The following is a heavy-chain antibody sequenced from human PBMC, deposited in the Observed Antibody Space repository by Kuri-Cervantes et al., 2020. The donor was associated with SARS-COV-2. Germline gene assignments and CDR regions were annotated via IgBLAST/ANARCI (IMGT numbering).Heavy chain of an antibody. V-gene: IGHV3-23*01. J-gene: IGHJ4*02. CDR2: ISGSGGST. CDR1: GFTFSSYA. Sequence: GESLKISCAASGFTFSSYAMSWVRQAPGKGLEWVSAISGSGGSTYYADSVKGRFTISRDNSKNTLYLQMGSLRAEDMAVYYCASYPFDYWGQGTLVTVSS. CDR3: ASYPFDY. D-gene: IGHD5-18*01.